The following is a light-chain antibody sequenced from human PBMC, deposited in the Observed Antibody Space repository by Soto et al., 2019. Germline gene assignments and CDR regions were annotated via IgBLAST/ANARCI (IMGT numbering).Light chain of an antibody. V-gene: IGLV1-51*01. J-gene: IGLJ1*01. CDR2: DNN. CDR1: SSNTGSYY. Sequence: QSVLTQPPSVSAAAGQKVTISCSGSSSNTGSYYVSWYQHLPGTAPKLLIYDNNKRPSGIPDRFSGSKSGTSATLGITGLQTGDEADYYCGTWVSSLSAGVSGTGTKLTVL. CDR3: GTWVSSLSAGV.